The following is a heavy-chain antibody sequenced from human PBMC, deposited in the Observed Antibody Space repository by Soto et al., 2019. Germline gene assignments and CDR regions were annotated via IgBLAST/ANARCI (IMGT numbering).Heavy chain of an antibody. CDR2: IYWDDDK. V-gene: IGHV2-5*02. D-gene: IGHD5-18*01. J-gene: IGHJ4*02. CDR3: ARTVNTAMSDY. Sequence: QITLKESGPTLVKPTQTLTLTCTFSGFSLRTSGVGVGWIRQPPGKALEWLALIYWDDDKRYSPSLKSRLTITKDTSKHQVVLTMTNMDPVDTATYYCARTVNTAMSDYWGQGTLVTVSS. CDR1: GFSLRTSGVG.